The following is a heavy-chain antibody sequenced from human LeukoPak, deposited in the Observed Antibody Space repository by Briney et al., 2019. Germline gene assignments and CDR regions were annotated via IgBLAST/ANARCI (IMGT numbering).Heavy chain of an antibody. CDR1: GYTFTSYG. CDR2: ISAYNGNT. V-gene: IGHV1-18*01. Sequence: GASVKVSCKASGYTFTSYGISWVRQAPGQGLEWMGWISAYNGNTNYAQKFQGRVTMTRDTSISTAYMELSRLRSDDTAVYYCARDKSSSSWYGEYYYYYYYMDVWGKGTTVTVSS. J-gene: IGHJ6*03. CDR3: ARDKSSSSWYGEYYYYYYYMDV. D-gene: IGHD6-13*01.